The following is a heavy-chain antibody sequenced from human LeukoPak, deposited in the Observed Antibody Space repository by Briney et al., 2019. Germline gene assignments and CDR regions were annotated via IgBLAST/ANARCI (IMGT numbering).Heavy chain of an antibody. V-gene: IGHV1-2*02. D-gene: IGHD2-2*01. J-gene: IGHJ3*02. Sequence: ASVKVSCKASRYTFTGYYMHWVRQAPGQGLEWMGWINPNSGGTNYAQRFQGRVTMTRDTSISTAYMELSRLRSDDTAVYYCASSYCSSTSCNAFDIWGQGTMVTVSS. CDR3: ASSYCSSTSCNAFDI. CDR2: INPNSGGT. CDR1: RYTFTGYY.